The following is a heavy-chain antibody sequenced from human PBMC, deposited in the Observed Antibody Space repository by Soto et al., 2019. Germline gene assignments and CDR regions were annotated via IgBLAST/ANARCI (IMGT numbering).Heavy chain of an antibody. D-gene: IGHD6-6*01. J-gene: IGHJ4*02. Sequence: ASVKVSCKASGYTFTSYYMHWVRQAPGQGLEWMGIINPSGGSTSYAQKFQGRVTMTRDTSTSTVYMELSSLRSEDTAVYYCARDLRISIAARPGPFDYWGQGTLVTVSS. CDR3: ARDLRISIAARPGPFDY. CDR1: GYTFTSYY. CDR2: INPSGGST. V-gene: IGHV1-46*01.